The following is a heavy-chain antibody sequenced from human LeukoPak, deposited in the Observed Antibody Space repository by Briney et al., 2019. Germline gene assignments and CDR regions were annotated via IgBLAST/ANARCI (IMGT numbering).Heavy chain of an antibody. Sequence: SETLSPTCSVSGGSIDSYYWTWIRQPPGKGLEWLGYIYSSGSTTYNPSLQSRVTISVDTSRNQFSLKLTSVTTADTAIYYCARSATYDYVWGSYRYYDPWGQGTLVTVSS. D-gene: IGHD3-16*02. V-gene: IGHV4-59*01. CDR3: ARSATYDYVWGSYRYYDP. CDR1: GGSIDSYY. J-gene: IGHJ5*02. CDR2: IYSSGST.